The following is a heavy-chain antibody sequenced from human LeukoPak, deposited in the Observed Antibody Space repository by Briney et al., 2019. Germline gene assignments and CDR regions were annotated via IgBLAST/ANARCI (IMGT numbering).Heavy chain of an antibody. D-gene: IGHD2-15*01. Sequence: GESLKISCKGSGYSFTSYWIGWVRQMPGKGLEWMGRIDPSDSYTNYSPSFQGHVTISADKSISTAYLQWSSLKASDTAMYYCARLTPQDLYCSGGSCYSGFYYGMDVWGKGTTVTVSS. CDR3: ARLTPQDLYCSGGSCYSGFYYGMDV. CDR1: GYSFTSYW. CDR2: IDPSDSYT. J-gene: IGHJ6*04. V-gene: IGHV5-10-1*01.